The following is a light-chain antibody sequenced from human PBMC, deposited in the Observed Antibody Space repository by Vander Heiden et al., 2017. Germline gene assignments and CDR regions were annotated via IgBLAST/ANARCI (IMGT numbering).Light chain of an antibody. J-gene: IGKJ2*01. CDR1: QSVSSN. V-gene: IGKV3-15*01. Sequence: PATLSVSPGERATLSCRASQSVSSNLAWYQQKPGQAPRLLIYGASTRATGIPARFSGSGSGTEFTLTISSRQSEDFAVYYCQQYNNWPPYTFGQGTKLEIK. CDR2: GAS. CDR3: QQYNNWPPYT.